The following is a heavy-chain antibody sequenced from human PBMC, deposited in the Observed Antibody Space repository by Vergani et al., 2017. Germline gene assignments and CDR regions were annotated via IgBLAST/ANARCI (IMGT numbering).Heavy chain of an antibody. CDR3: ARSRGPYYYVSSGYYYDY. V-gene: IGHV5-51*01. J-gene: IGHJ4*02. D-gene: IGHD3-22*01. CDR1: GYSFTSYW. CDR2: IYPGDSDT. Sequence: EVQLVQSGAEVKKPGESLKISCKGSGYSFTSYWIGWVRQMPGKGLEWMGIIYPGDSDTRYSPSFQGQVTISADKSISTAYLQWSSLKASDTAMYYCARSRGPYYYVSSGYYYDYWGQGTLVTVSS.